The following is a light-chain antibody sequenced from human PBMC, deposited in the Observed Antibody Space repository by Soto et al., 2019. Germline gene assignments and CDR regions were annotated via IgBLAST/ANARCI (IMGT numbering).Light chain of an antibody. V-gene: IGKV1-39*01. CDR1: QDIDTH. CDR3: QQTYSPYVS. CDR2: RSS. J-gene: IGKJ4*01. Sequence: DIQMTQSPSSLSASLGDRVTITCRASQDIDTHLNWYQQKPGKAPKLLIFRSSALQSGVPSRFSGSGSGTDFTLTISSLQPEDFATYFCQQTYSPYVSFGGGSKVEI.